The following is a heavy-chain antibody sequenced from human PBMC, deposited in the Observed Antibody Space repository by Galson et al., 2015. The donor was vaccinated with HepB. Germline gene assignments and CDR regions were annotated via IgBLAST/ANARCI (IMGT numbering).Heavy chain of an antibody. D-gene: IGHD2-15*01. Sequence: LSLTCAVYGGSFSGYYWSWIRQPPGKGLEWIGEINHSGSTNYNPSLQGRVTMTTDTSTNTALMELRSLRSDDTAVYYCARGALVVAVGATQNNWFGPWGQGTLVTVSS. V-gene: IGHV4-34*01. CDR3: ARGALVVAVGATQNNWFGP. CDR1: GGSFSGYY. J-gene: IGHJ5*02. CDR2: INHSGST.